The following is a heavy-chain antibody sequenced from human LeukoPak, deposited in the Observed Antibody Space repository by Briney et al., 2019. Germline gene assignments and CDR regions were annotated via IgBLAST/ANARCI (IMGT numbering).Heavy chain of an antibody. Sequence: ASVKVSCKASGYTFTSYGISWVRQAPGQGLEWMGWISAYNGNTNYAQKLQGRVTMTTDTSTSTAYMELRSLRSDDTAVYYCARGHDYIPYYYYGMDVWGQGTTVTVSS. V-gene: IGHV1-18*01. J-gene: IGHJ6*02. CDR3: ARGHDYIPYYYYGMDV. D-gene: IGHD4/OR15-4a*01. CDR1: GYTFTSYG. CDR2: ISAYNGNT.